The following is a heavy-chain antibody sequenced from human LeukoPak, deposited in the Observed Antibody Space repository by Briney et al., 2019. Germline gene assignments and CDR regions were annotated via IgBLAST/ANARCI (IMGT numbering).Heavy chain of an antibody. Sequence: PGGSLRLSCAASGFTFSSYWMSWVRQAPGKGLEWVANIKQDGSEKYYVDSVRGRFTISRDNAKNSLYLQMNSLRAEDTAVYYCARAGGFEYSSSSFDYWGQGTLVTVSS. J-gene: IGHJ4*02. V-gene: IGHV3-7*01. D-gene: IGHD6-6*01. CDR2: IKQDGSEK. CDR1: GFTFSSYW. CDR3: ARAGGFEYSSSSFDY.